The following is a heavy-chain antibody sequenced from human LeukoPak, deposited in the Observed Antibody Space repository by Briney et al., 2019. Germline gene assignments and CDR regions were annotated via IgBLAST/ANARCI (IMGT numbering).Heavy chain of an antibody. D-gene: IGHD2-2*01. Sequence: GGSLRLSCAASGFTFSTYRMHWVRQAPGKGLEWVSFIWYDGNNKYYADFVKGRFTISRDNSKNTLYLHMNSLRTEDTAVYYCAKIEGKYQLANVPDHWGQGALVTVAS. J-gene: IGHJ4*02. CDR3: AKIEGKYQLANVPDH. V-gene: IGHV3-30*02. CDR2: IWYDGNNK. CDR1: GFTFSTYR.